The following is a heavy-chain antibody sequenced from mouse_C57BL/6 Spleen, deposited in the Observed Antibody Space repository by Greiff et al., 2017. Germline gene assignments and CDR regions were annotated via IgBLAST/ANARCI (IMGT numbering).Heavy chain of an antibody. CDR1: GYTFTSYW. CDR3: ASEDYVSRVYFDD. J-gene: IGHJ2*01. D-gene: IGHD1-1*01. Sequence: VQLQQSGAELVKPGASVKLSCKASGYTFTSYWMHWVKQRPGQGLEWIGMIHPNSGSTNYNEKFKSKATLTVDKSSSTAYMQLSSLTSADSAVYYCASEDYVSRVYFDDWGQGTTLTVSS. V-gene: IGHV1-64*01. CDR2: IHPNSGST.